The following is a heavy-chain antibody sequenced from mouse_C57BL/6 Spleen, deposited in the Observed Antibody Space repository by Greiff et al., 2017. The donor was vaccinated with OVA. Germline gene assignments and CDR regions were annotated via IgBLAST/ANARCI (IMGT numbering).Heavy chain of an antibody. V-gene: IGHV1-42*01. CDR2: INPSTGGT. D-gene: IGHD6-2*01. Sequence: EVHLVESGPELVKPGASVKISCKASGYSFTGYYMNWVKQSPEKSLEWIGEINPSTGGTTYNQKFKAKATLTVDKSSSTAYMQLKSLTSEDSAVYYCARRLEDYFDYWGQGTTLTVSS. CDR3: ARRLEDYFDY. J-gene: IGHJ2*01. CDR1: GYSFTGYY.